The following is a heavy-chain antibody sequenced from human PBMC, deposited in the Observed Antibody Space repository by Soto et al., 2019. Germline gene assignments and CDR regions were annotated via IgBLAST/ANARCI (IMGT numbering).Heavy chain of an antibody. CDR2: ISSSSSTI. J-gene: IGHJ4*02. D-gene: IGHD3-9*01. V-gene: IGHV3-48*01. CDR1: GFTFSSYS. CDR3: ARGYDILTADY. Sequence: GGSMRVSCAASGFTFSSYSMNWVRQAPGKGLEWVSYISSSSSTIYYADSVKGRFTISRDNAKNSLYLQMNSLRAEDTAVYYCARGYDILTADYWGQGTLVTVSS.